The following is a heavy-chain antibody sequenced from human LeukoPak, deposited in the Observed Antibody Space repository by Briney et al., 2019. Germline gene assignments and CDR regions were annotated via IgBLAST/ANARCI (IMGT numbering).Heavy chain of an antibody. Sequence: GGSLRLSCAASGFTFSSYAMSWVRQAPGKGLEWVSAISGSGGSTYYADSVKGRFTISRDNSKNTLYLQMNSLRAEDTAVYYCAKDRHAVRGYDFWGGYLAYWGQGTLVTVSS. V-gene: IGHV3-23*01. D-gene: IGHD3-3*01. CDR2: ISGSGGST. J-gene: IGHJ4*02. CDR1: GFTFSSYA. CDR3: AKDRHAVRGYDFWGGYLAY.